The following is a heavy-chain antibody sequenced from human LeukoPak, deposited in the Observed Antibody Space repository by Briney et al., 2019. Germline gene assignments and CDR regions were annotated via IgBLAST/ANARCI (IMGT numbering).Heavy chain of an antibody. CDR2: IYHSGST. D-gene: IGHD6-6*01. Sequence: SETLSLTCTVSGYSISSGYYWGWIRQPPGKGLEWIGSIYHSGSTYYNPSLKSRVTISVDTSKNQFSLKLSSVTAADTAVYYCXXXXXEYSSSSAFDYWGQGTLVTVSS. J-gene: IGHJ4*02. V-gene: IGHV4-38-2*02. CDR3: XXXXXEYSSSSAFDY. CDR1: GYSISSGYY.